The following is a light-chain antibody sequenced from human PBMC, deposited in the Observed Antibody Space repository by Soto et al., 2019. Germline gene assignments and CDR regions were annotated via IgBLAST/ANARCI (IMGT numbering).Light chain of an antibody. J-gene: IGLJ1*01. CDR3: TSYTSSFTHL. CDR1: SSDVGSCDY. Sequence: QSALTQPPSASGSPGQSVTISCTGTSSDVGSCDYVSWYQQHPGKAPKLMIFEVSNRPSGVSNRFSGSKSGNTASLTISGLQTEDEADYYCTSYTSSFTHLFGTGTKVTVL. CDR2: EVS. V-gene: IGLV2-14*01.